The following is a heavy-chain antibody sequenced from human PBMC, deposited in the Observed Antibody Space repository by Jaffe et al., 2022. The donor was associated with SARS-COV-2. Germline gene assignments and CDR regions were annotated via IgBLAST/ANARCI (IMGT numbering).Heavy chain of an antibody. V-gene: IGHV4-34*01. J-gene: IGHJ5*02. D-gene: IGHD1-26*01. CDR2: INHSGST. CDR1: GGSFSGYY. CDR3: AREGPRVGAILYNWFDP. Sequence: QVQLQQWGAGLLKPSETLSLTCAVYGGSFSGYYWSWIRQPPGKGLEWIGEINHSGSTNYNPSLKSRVTISVDTSKNQFSLKLSSVTAADTAVYYCAREGPRVGAILYNWFDPWGQGTLVTVSS.